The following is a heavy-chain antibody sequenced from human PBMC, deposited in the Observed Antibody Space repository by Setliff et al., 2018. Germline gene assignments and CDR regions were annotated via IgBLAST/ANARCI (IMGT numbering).Heavy chain of an antibody. V-gene: IGHV2-70*11. J-gene: IGHJ6*02. CDR2: IDWDDDK. D-gene: IGHD6-13*01. CDR3: ARIQAAAGTGYYYYGMDV. Sequence: FGPTLVNPTQTLTLTCTFSGFSLSTSGMCVSWIRQPPGKALEWLARIDWDDDKYYSTSLKTRLTISKDTSKNQVVLTMTNMDPVDTATYYCARIQAAAGTGYYYYGMDVWGQGTTVTVSS. CDR1: GFSLSTSGMC.